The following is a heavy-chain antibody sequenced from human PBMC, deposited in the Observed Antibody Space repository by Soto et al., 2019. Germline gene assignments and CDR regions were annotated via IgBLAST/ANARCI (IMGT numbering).Heavy chain of an antibody. D-gene: IGHD3-22*01. V-gene: IGHV1-3*01. CDR2: INAGNGNT. CDR3: AGGGSSGYYRTPDDY. J-gene: IGHJ4*02. CDR1: GYTFTSYA. Sequence: GASVKVSCKASGYTFTSYAMHWVRQAPGQRLEWVGWINAGNGNTKYSQKLQGRVTITRDTSASTAYMELSSLRSEDTAVYYCAGGGSSGYYRTPDDYWGEGILVTVSS.